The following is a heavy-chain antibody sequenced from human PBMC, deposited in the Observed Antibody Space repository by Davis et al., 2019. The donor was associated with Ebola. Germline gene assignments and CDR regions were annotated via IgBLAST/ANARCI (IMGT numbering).Heavy chain of an antibody. J-gene: IGHJ4*02. D-gene: IGHD2-2*01. V-gene: IGHV3-23*01. Sequence: GESLKISCVASGFTFSNYAMSWVRQAPGKGLEWVSGFSGNGLGTYYADSVKGRFTISRDNSENMLYLQMNSLRAEDTAVYYCAKDLGDCISSSCLIFDYWGQGTLVTVSS. CDR1: GFTFSNYA. CDR2: FSGNGLGT. CDR3: AKDLGDCISSSCLIFDY.